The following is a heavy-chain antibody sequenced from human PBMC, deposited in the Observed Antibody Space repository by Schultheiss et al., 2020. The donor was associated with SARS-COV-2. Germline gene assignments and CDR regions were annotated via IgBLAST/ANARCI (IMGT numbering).Heavy chain of an antibody. Sequence: GESLKISCAASGFTFSSYGMHWVRQAPGKGLEWVAVIWYDGSNKYYADSVKGRFTISRDNSKNTLYLQMNSLRAEDTAVYYCAKGLAAAGEPYYYYGMDVWGQGTTVTVSS. D-gene: IGHD6-13*01. CDR3: AKGLAAAGEPYYYYGMDV. V-gene: IGHV3-33*06. CDR2: IWYDGSNK. CDR1: GFTFSSYG. J-gene: IGHJ6*02.